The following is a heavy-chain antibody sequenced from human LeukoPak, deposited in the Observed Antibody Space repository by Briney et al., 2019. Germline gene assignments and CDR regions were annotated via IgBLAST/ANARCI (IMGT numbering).Heavy chain of an antibody. D-gene: IGHD3-10*02. CDR3: AREPVSSGSPNWFDP. J-gene: IGHJ5*02. CDR2: INPNSGGT. Sequence: ASVKVSCKASGYTFTGYYMHWVRQAPGQGLEWMGWINPNSGGTNYAQKFQGRVTMTRDTSISTAYMELSRLRSDDTAVYYCAREPVSSGSPNWFDPWGQGTLVTVSS. CDR1: GYTFTGYY. V-gene: IGHV1-2*02.